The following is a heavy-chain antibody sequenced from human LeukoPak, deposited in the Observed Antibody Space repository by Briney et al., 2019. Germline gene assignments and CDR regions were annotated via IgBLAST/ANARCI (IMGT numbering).Heavy chain of an antibody. CDR2: ISGSGGST. CDR1: GFTFSSYA. D-gene: IGHD2-2*01. J-gene: IGHJ4*02. CDR3: AKSGVHCSSTSCYRGYFDY. Sequence: PGGSLRLSCAASGFTFSSYAMSWVRQAPGKGLEWVSAISGSGGSTYYADSVKGRFTISRDNSKNTLYLQMNSLRAEDTAVYYCAKSGVHCSSTSCYRGYFDYWGQGTLVTVSS. V-gene: IGHV3-23*01.